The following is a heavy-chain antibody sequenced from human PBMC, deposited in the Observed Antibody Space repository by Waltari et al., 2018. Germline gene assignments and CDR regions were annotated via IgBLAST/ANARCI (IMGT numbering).Heavy chain of an antibody. CDR2: INHSGGT. CDR3: AREQQLVLGRSGRFDP. CDR1: GGSLSGYY. J-gene: IGHJ5*02. Sequence: QVRLQQWGAGLLKPSETLSLTCAVYGGSLSGYYWNWIRQSPEKGLEWIGEINHSGGTNYNPSLRSRVTISIDKSKNQFSLTLTSVTAADTAVYYCAREQQLVLGRSGRFDPWGRGTPVTVSS. V-gene: IGHV4-34*01. D-gene: IGHD6-13*01.